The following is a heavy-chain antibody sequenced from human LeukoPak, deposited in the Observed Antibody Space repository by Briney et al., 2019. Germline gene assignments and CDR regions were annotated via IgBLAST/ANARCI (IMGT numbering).Heavy chain of an antibody. Sequence: SETLSLTCTVSGGSISSSSYYWGWIRQPPGKGLEWIGSIYYSGSTYYNPSLKSRVTISVDTSKNQFSLKLSSVTAADTAVYYRARLGLDYWGQGTLVTVSS. CDR1: GGSISSSSYY. D-gene: IGHD3-16*01. CDR3: ARLGLDY. J-gene: IGHJ4*02. CDR2: IYYSGST. V-gene: IGHV4-39*01.